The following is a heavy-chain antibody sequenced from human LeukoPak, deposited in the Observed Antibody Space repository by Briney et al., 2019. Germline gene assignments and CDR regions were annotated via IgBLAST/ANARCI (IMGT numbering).Heavy chain of an antibody. CDR3: ARRRGYSYGNYYFDY. J-gene: IGHJ4*02. D-gene: IGHD5-18*01. V-gene: IGHV4-59*01. Sequence: SETLSLTCTVSGGSISSYYWSWIRQPPGKGLEWIGYISYSGSTNFNPSLKSRVTISVDTSKNQFSLKLSSVTAADTAVYYCARRRGYSYGNYYFDYWGQGTLVTASS. CDR1: GGSISSYY. CDR2: ISYSGST.